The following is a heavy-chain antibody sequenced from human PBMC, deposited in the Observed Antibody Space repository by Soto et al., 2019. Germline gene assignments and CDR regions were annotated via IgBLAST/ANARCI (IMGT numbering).Heavy chain of an antibody. CDR2: IYYASIT. CDR3: ARGGSYGLSENWFDP. Sequence: SETLSLTCAVSGGSISGHYWSWVRQAPEKGLEWIGYIYYASITNYNPSLKNRVTISQDTSRNQFSLKLTSVTTADTAVYYCARGGSYGLSENWFDPWGQGTLVTVSS. D-gene: IGHD1-26*01. CDR1: GGSISGHY. J-gene: IGHJ5*02. V-gene: IGHV4-59*11.